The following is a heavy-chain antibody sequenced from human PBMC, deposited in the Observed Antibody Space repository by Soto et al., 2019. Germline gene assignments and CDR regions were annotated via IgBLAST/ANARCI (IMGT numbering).Heavy chain of an antibody. J-gene: IGHJ4*02. CDR2: INHSGST. CDR3: ARGLWGYYDSSGYLDY. V-gene: IGHV4-34*01. CDR1: GGSFSGYY. Sequence: SETLSLTCAVYGGSFSGYYWSWIRQPPGKGLEWIGEINHSGSTNYNPSLKSRVTISVDTSKNQFSLKLSSVTAADTAVYYCARGLWGYYDSSGYLDYWGQGTLVTVSS. D-gene: IGHD3-22*01.